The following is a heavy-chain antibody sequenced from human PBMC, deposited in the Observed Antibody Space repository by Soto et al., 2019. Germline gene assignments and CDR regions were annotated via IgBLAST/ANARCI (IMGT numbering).Heavy chain of an antibody. D-gene: IGHD3-22*01. V-gene: IGHV1-46*01. J-gene: IGHJ4*02. Sequence: ASVKVSCKASGYTFTSFYMHWVRQAPGQGLEWMGIINPSGGSTSYAQKFQGRVTMTRDTSTSTVYMELSSLRSEDTAVYYCARGRFYYYDSSGYFDYWGQGTLVTVSS. CDR2: INPSGGST. CDR3: ARGRFYYYDSSGYFDY. CDR1: GYTFTSFY.